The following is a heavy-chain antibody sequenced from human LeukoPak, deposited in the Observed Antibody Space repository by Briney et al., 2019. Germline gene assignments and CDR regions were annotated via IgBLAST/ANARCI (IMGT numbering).Heavy chain of an antibody. CDR1: GGSISSGSYY. V-gene: IGHV4-61*09. J-gene: IGHJ3*02. CDR2: IYTSGST. Sequence: PSETLSLTCTVSGGSISSGSYYWSWIRQPAGKGLEWIGHIYTSGSTNYNPSLKSRVTISVDTSKNQFSLKLSSVTAADTAVYYCARDYKVGYGGNPADAFDIWGQGTMVTVSS. D-gene: IGHD4-23*01. CDR3: ARDYKVGYGGNPADAFDI.